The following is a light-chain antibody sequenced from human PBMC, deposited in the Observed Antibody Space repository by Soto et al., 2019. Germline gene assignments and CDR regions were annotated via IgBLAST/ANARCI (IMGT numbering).Light chain of an antibody. CDR3: QQFYSSPLT. CDR2: WAS. J-gene: IGKJ4*01. Sequence: DIVMTQSPLSLSVTPGQPASISCKSSQSLLHCDGKTYLYWYLQKPGQPPKLLIYWASSRDSGVPDRFTGSGSGTDFTLSISSLQAEDVAVYYCQQFYSSPLTFGGGTKVDIK. CDR1: QSLLHCDGKTY. V-gene: IGKV2D-29*01.